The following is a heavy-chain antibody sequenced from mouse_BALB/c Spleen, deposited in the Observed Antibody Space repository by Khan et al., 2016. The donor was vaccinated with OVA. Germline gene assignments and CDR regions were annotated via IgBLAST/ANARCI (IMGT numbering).Heavy chain of an antibody. J-gene: IGHJ4*01. CDR2: INTYTGES. D-gene: IGHD2-10*01. CDR3: SRPPYFSYVMVY. CDR1: GYTFTNYG. V-gene: IGHV9-3-1*01. Sequence: QIQLVQSGPELKKPGETVKISCKASGYTFTNYGMNWVKQAPGKGLKWMGWINTYTGESTYADDFKGRFAFSLETSASPAFLQINNLKNADTATYFCSRPPYFSYVMVYWAPGTSVTVSS.